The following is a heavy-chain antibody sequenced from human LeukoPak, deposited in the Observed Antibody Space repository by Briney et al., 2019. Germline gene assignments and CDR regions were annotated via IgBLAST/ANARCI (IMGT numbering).Heavy chain of an antibody. CDR3: ARRRGGATDCFDY. CDR2: IYYSGST. CDR1: GGSISDYY. V-gene: IGHV4-59*08. D-gene: IGHD1-26*01. J-gene: IGHJ4*02. Sequence: SETLSLTCTVSGGSISDYYWSWIRQPPGKGLEWIGYIYYSGSTNYNPSLKSRVTISLDTSKNQFSLKLSSVTAADTAVYYCARRRGGATDCFDYWGQGTLVTVSS.